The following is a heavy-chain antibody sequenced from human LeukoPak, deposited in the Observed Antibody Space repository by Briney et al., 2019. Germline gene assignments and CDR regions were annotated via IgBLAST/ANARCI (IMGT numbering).Heavy chain of an antibody. CDR1: GFTFSKAW. CDR2: IKSKTNGGTT. J-gene: IGHJ4*02. D-gene: IGHD1-1*01. V-gene: IGHV3-15*01. Sequence: GGSLRLSCAASGFTFSKAWMSWVRQAPGKGLEWVGRIKSKTNGGTTDYAAPVRGRFTISRDDSKNTLYLQMNSLKTGDTAVYYCTTSTRTWDYFDYWGQGTLVTVSS. CDR3: TTSTRTWDYFDY.